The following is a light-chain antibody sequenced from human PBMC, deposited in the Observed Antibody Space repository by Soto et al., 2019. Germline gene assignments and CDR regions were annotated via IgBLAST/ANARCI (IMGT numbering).Light chain of an antibody. CDR1: LRVSSN. CDR2: GAS. Sequence: EIVMTQSPDTLSVSPGEGATLSCRASLRVSSNLAWYQQKPGQAPRLLIHGASTRATGIPARFSGSGFGTEFTLTISSLQSEDFAVYYCQQYDNWPFTFGQGTKLQIK. J-gene: IGKJ2*01. CDR3: QQYDNWPFT. V-gene: IGKV3-15*01.